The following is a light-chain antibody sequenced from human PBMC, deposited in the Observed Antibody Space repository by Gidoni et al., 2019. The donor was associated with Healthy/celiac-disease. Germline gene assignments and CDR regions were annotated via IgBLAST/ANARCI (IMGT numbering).Light chain of an antibody. Sequence: EIVFTQSPSTLSLSPGERATLYCRASQSVSSYLAWYQQKPGQAPRLLIYDASNRATGIQARFSGSGSGTDFTLTISSLEPEDFAVYYCQQRSKGWTFGQGTKVEIK. CDR1: QSVSSY. V-gene: IGKV3-11*01. CDR3: QQRSKGWT. J-gene: IGKJ1*01. CDR2: DAS.